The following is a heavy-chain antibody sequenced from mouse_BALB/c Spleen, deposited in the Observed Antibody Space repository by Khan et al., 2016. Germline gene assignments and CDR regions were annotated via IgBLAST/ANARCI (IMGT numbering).Heavy chain of an antibody. V-gene: IGHV3-8*02. CDR1: CDSITSGY. CDR3: TRYRGDWYFDV. J-gene: IGHJ1*01. CDR2: ISYSGGA. Sequence: DVKLEESGPSLVKPSQTLSLTCSVTCDSITSGYWNWIRKFPGNKLDYMGYISYSGGAYYNPSLKRRLSITRDTSKNQYYLQFNSVTTEDTATYYWTRYRGDWYFDVWGAGTTVTVSS.